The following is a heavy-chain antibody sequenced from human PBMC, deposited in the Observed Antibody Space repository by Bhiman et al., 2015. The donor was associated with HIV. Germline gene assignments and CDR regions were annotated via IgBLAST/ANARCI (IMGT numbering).Heavy chain of an antibody. CDR3: TTVGIVLMLSAHDY. J-gene: IGHJ4*02. CDR1: GFTFSNAW. V-gene: IGHV3-15*01. CDR2: IKSKTDGGTT. D-gene: IGHD2-8*01. Sequence: EVQLVESGGGRWLSLGGPLGLSCAASGFTFSNAWMSWVRQAPGKGLEWVGRIKSKTDGGTTDYAAPVKGRFTISRDDSKTTLYLQMNSLKTXDTGVYYCTTVGIVLMLSAHDYWGQGTLVTVSS.